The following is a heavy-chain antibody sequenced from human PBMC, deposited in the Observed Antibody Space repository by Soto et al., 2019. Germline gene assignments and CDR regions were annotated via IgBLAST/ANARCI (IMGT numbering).Heavy chain of an antibody. CDR3: ARAAHYSSPFRWFDP. CDR2: VYYSGST. V-gene: IGHV4-31*03. D-gene: IGHD6-13*01. J-gene: IGHJ5*02. CDR1: GGSISSGGYY. Sequence: QVQLQESGPGLVKPSQTLSLTCTVSGGSISSGGYYWSWIRQHPGKGLERIGYVYYSGSTYYNPSLKSRVTISVDTSKNQFSLKLSSVTAADTAVYYCARAAHYSSPFRWFDPWGQGTLVTVSS.